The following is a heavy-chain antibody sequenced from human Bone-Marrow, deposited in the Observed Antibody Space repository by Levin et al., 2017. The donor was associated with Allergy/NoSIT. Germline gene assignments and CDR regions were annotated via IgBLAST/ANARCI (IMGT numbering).Heavy chain of an antibody. J-gene: IGHJ5*02. CDR2: IYSDGTT. CDR1: GFAVNSNY. Sequence: QAGGSLRLSCAASGFAVNSNYMSWVRQAPGKGLEWVSIIYSDGTTYYAGSVKGRFTISRDNSKNTLYLQMNSVRAEDTAVYYCARGGYCNSTNCYTHMLRANNWFDPRGQGTLVTVSS. CDR3: ARGGYCNSTNCYTHMLRANNWFDP. V-gene: IGHV3-66*01. D-gene: IGHD2-2*02.